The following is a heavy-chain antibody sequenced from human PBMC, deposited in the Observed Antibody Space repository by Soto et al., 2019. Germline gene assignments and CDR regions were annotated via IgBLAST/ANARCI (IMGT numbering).Heavy chain of an antibody. D-gene: IGHD3-3*01. J-gene: IGHJ4*02. CDR3: TSASRGSGYLDY. CDR2: IRNKAYGGTT. CDR1: GFTFGDYA. Sequence: EVQLVESGGGLVQPGRSLRLSCTASGFTFGDYAMTWVRQAPGKGLEWLGFIRNKAYGGTTEYAASVKGRFTISRDDSKSIAYLQMNSLKTYDTAVYYCTSASRGSGYLDYWGPGNLVTVSS. V-gene: IGHV3-49*04.